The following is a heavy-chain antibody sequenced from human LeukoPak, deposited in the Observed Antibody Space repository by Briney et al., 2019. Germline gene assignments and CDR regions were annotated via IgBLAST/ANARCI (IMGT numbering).Heavy chain of an antibody. D-gene: IGHD1-26*01. V-gene: IGHV3-74*01. Sequence: GGSLRLSCAASGFTLRSYWMHWVRQGPGKGLVWVSRINSDGSTTGYADSVKGRFTISRGNAENTVYLQMNSLRAEDTAVYYCARGYSNNGGYYMDVWGKGTTVTVSS. CDR1: GFTLRSYW. CDR2: INSDGSTT. CDR3: ARGYSNNGGYYMDV. J-gene: IGHJ6*03.